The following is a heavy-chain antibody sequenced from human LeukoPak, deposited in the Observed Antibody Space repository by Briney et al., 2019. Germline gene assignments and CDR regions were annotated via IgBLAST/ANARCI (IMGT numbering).Heavy chain of an antibody. V-gene: IGHV3-30*03. CDR2: ILYDGSNK. CDR1: RFTSSSYG. Sequence: GGSLRLSCAASRFTSSSYGMHWVRQAPGKGLEWVAVILYDGSNKYYADSVKGRFTISRDNSKNTLYLQMNSLRAEDTAVYYCARVTTHYGAAAFDYWGHGTLVTVSS. D-gene: IGHD4-17*01. CDR3: ARVTTHYGAAAFDY. J-gene: IGHJ4*01.